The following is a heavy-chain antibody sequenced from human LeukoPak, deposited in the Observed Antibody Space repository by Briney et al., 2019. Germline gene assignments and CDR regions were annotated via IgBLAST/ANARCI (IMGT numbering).Heavy chain of an antibody. Sequence: GASVKVSCKASGYTFTGYFIHWVRQAPGQGLEWMGWINPNSGGTNYAQKFQGRVTMTRDTSISTAYMELSRLRSDDTAVYYCARYRYCSSTSCYYNYYYGMDVWGQGTTVTVSS. CDR3: ARYRYCSSTSCYYNYYYGMDV. V-gene: IGHV1-2*02. D-gene: IGHD2-2*01. J-gene: IGHJ6*02. CDR1: GYTFTGYF. CDR2: INPNSGGT.